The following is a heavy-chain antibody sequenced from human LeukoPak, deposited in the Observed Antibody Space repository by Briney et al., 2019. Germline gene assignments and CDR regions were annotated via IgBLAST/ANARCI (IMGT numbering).Heavy chain of an antibody. CDR1: GFTFGSYS. J-gene: IGHJ3*02. Sequence: PGGSLRLSCAASGFTFGSYSMNWVRQAPGKGLEWVSSISSSSSYIYYADSVKGRFTISRDNARNSLYLQMNSLRAEDTAVYYCARATENPYCSGGSCYLGPGAFDIWGQGTMVTVSS. CDR2: ISSSSSYI. D-gene: IGHD2-15*01. V-gene: IGHV3-21*01. CDR3: ARATENPYCSGGSCYLGPGAFDI.